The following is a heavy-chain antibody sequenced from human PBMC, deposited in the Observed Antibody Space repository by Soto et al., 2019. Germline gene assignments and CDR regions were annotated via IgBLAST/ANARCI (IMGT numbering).Heavy chain of an antibody. CDR3: ARGFDFYDFWSGYLVPDYYYGMDV. V-gene: IGHV7-4-1*01. Sequence: ASVKVSCKASGYTFTSYAMNWVRQAPGQGLEWMGWINTNTGNPTYAQGFTGRFVFSLDTSVSTAYLQICSLKAEDTAVYYCARGFDFYDFWSGYLVPDYYYGMDVWGQGTTVTVS. CDR2: INTNTGNP. J-gene: IGHJ6*02. D-gene: IGHD3-3*01. CDR1: GYTFTSYA.